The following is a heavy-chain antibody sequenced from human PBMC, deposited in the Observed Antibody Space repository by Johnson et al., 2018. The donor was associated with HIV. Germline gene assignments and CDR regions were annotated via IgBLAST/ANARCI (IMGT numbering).Heavy chain of an antibody. CDR1: GFTFSHNW. CDR3: ALGGSWYAFDI. CDR2: INHDVSAI. D-gene: IGHD2-15*01. J-gene: IGHJ3*02. V-gene: IGHV3-7*03. Sequence: VQLVESGGDLVQPVGSLRLSCIGSGFTFSHNWMSWVRQAPGKGPEWVANINHDVSAIHYVDSVKGRFTISRDNSKNTLYLQMNSLRAEDTAVYYCALGGSWYAFDIWGQGTMVTVSS.